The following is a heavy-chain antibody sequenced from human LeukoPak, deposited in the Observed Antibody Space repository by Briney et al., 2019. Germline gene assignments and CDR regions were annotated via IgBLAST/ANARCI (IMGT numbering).Heavy chain of an antibody. Sequence: GGSLRLSCAASGFTFSSYWMSWVRQAPGKGLEWVANIKQDGSEKNSVDSVKGRFTISRDDAKNSLYLQMNSLRAEDTAVYYCARKGAGYSGYGIDYWGQGTLVTVSS. D-gene: IGHD5-12*01. J-gene: IGHJ4*02. CDR2: IKQDGSEK. V-gene: IGHV3-7*01. CDR3: ARKGAGYSGYGIDY. CDR1: GFTFSSYW.